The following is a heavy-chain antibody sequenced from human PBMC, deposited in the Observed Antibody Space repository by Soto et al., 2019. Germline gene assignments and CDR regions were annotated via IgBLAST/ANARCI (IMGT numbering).Heavy chain of an antibody. CDR3: ARDWKSRMGGFDP. CDR1: GGTFSSYA. Sequence: ASVKVSCKASGGTFSSYAISWVRQAPGQGLEWMGGIIPIFGTANYAQKFQGRVTITADESTSTAYMELSSLRSEDTAVYYCARDWKSRMGGFDPWGQGTLVTVSS. J-gene: IGHJ5*02. CDR2: IIPIFGTA. V-gene: IGHV1-69*13. D-gene: IGHD1-26*01.